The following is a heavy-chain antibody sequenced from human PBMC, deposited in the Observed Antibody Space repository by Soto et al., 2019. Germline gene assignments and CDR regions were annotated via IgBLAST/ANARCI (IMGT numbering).Heavy chain of an antibody. CDR2: INPFGST. CDR1: GESFSRHS. V-gene: IGHV4-34*02. Sequence: QVQLQQWGAGLLKPSETLSLTCAVYGESFSRHSWTWIRQTTGEGLEWIGEINPFGSTVFSASLKSRVTMSIDTSKMQFSLKLTSVTAAASAIYSCAKKHSSGFDIWGQGTLFTFSP. D-gene: IGHD2-15*01. J-gene: IGHJ4*02. CDR3: AKKHSSGFDI.